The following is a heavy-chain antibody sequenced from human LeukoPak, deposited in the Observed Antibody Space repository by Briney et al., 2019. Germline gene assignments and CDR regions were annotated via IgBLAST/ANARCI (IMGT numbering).Heavy chain of an antibody. V-gene: IGHV3-74*01. CDR2: INSDGSST. CDR3: ARECVGRSWDGYAFDI. Sequence: GGSLRLSCAASGFTFSSYWMHWVRHAPGKGLVWVSRINSDGSSTSYADSAKGRFTISRDNAKNTLYLQMNSLRAEDTAVYYCARECVGRSWDGYAFDIWGQGTMVTVSS. CDR1: GFTFSSYW. D-gene: IGHD6-13*01. J-gene: IGHJ3*02.